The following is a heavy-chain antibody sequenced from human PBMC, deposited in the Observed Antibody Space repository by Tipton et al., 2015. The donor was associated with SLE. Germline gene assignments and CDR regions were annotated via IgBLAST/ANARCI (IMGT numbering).Heavy chain of an antibody. CDR2: INHSGST. CDR3: ARGPPYSSSWEDY. D-gene: IGHD6-6*01. CDR1: GGSFSGYY. Sequence: TLSLTCAVYGGSFSGYYWSWIRQPPGKGLEWSGEINHSGSTNYNPSLKSRVTISVDTSKNQFSLKLSSVTAADTAVYYCARGPPYSSSWEDYWGQGTLVTVSS. J-gene: IGHJ4*02. V-gene: IGHV4-34*01.